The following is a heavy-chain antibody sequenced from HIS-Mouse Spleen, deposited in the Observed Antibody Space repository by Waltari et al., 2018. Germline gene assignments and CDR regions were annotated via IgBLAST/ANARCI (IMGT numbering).Heavy chain of an antibody. Sequence: QLQLQESGPGLVKPSETLSLTCTVSGGSISSSSYYWGWIRQPPGKGLEWIGSVHYSGGTYSNPSIKGRGTNSADTSRNQFSLKLSSVTAADTAVYYCAREIPYSSSWYDWYFDLWGRGTLVTVSS. CDR3: AREIPYSSSWYDWYFDL. CDR1: GGSISSSSYY. D-gene: IGHD6-13*01. CDR2: VHYSGGT. J-gene: IGHJ2*01. V-gene: IGHV4-39*07.